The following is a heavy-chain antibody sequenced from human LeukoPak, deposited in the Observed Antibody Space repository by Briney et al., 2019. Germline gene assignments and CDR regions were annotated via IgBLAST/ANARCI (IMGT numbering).Heavy chain of an antibody. Sequence: ASVKVSCKASGYTFTGYYMHWVRQAPGQGLEWMGWVNPNSGGTNYAQKLQGRVTMTTDTSTSTAYMELRSLRSDDTAVYYCARVRNYYDSSGYLHPFDYWGQGTLVTVSS. J-gene: IGHJ4*02. CDR3: ARVRNYYDSSGYLHPFDY. D-gene: IGHD3-22*01. CDR1: GYTFTGYY. V-gene: IGHV1-2*02. CDR2: VNPNSGGT.